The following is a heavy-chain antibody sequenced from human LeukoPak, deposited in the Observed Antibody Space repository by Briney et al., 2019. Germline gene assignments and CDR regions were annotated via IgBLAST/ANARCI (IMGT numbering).Heavy chain of an antibody. J-gene: IGHJ4*02. D-gene: IGHD6-13*01. CDR3: ARVGNNWYSGFDY. CDR2: IGSGSSSI. Sequence: PGGSLRLSCAASGFTFSSYSMNWVRQAPGKGLEWVSYIGSGSSSIKYADSVKGRFTISRDNAKNSLYLQVNSLRVEDTAVYYCARVGNNWYSGFDYWGQGTLVTVSS. CDR1: GFTFSSYS. V-gene: IGHV3-48*01.